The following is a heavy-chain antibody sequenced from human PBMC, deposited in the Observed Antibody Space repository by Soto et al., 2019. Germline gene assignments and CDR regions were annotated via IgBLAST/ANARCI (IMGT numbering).Heavy chain of an antibody. CDR1: GGSFRSNA. CDR3: ARVGEYCGGACPQYFQH. Sequence: QVQLVQSGAAVKKPGSSVKISCKASGGSFRSNALSWVRQAPGQGLEWMGRIIPIFGIANYAQRFQGRVTITADESTGTAYMELSSLRSEDTAVYYCARVGEYCGGACPQYFQHWGQGTLVTVSS. D-gene: IGHD2-21*02. CDR2: IIPIFGIA. J-gene: IGHJ1*01. V-gene: IGHV1-69*15.